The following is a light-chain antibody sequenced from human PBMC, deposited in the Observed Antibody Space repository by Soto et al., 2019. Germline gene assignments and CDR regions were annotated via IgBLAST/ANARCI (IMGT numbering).Light chain of an antibody. V-gene: IGKV1-5*01. CDR2: HAS. CDR3: QQYNSYFPIT. J-gene: IGKJ5*01. CDR1: LSISSW. Sequence: DIQMTQSPSNLSACVGGRVTITYWVCLSISSWLAWYQQNLGKLPKLLIYHASSLESGVPSSFSGSGSGTEFTLTIISLQPYDSATYYCQQYNSYFPITFGQGRRLEI.